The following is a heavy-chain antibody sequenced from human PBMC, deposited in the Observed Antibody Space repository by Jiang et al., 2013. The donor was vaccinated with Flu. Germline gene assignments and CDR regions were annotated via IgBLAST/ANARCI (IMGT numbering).Heavy chain of an antibody. D-gene: IGHD3-22*01. J-gene: IGHJ4*02. V-gene: IGHV4-39*07. CDR3: ARDQANYDSSGFIDY. Sequence: GSGLVKPSETLSLTCTVSGGSISSSSYYWGWIRQPPGKGLEWIGSIYYSGSTYYNPSLKSRVTISVDTSKNQFSLKLSSVTAADTAVYYCARDQANYDSSGFIDYWGQGTLVAVSS. CDR1: GGSISSSSYY. CDR2: IYYSGST.